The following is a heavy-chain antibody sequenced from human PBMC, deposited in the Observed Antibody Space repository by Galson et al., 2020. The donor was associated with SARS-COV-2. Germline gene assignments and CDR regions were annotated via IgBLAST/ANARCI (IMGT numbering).Heavy chain of an antibody. CDR3: ARAGPYDYIWGSYRPMDYYYYNYMDV. CDR1: GGTFSSYV. D-gene: IGHD3-16*02. J-gene: IGHJ6*03. V-gene: IGHV1-69*06. Sequence: SVKVSCKASGGTFSSYVISWVRQAPGQGLEWMGGIIPMFGTANYAQKFQGRVTITADKSTSTAYMELSSLRSEDTAVYYCARAGPYDYIWGSYRPMDYYYYNYMDVWGKGTTVTVSS. CDR2: IIPMFGTA.